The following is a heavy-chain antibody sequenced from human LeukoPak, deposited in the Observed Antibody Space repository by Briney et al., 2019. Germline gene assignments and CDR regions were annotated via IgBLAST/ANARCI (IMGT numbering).Heavy chain of an antibody. CDR1: GFTFSTHA. D-gene: IGHD2-15*01. Sequence: GGSLRLSCAASGFTFSTHAMNWVRQAPGKGLECVSGISGSGGSTYYADSVKGRLTISRDNSKNTLYLQMNSLRAEDTAIYYCAKGCGGSCYSEFDYWGQGTLVTVSS. CDR3: AKGCGGSCYSEFDY. V-gene: IGHV3-23*01. CDR2: ISGSGGST. J-gene: IGHJ4*02.